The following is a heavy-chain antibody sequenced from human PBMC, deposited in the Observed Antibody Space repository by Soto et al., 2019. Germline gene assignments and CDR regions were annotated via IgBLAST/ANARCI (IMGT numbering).Heavy chain of an antibody. Sequence: GGSLRLSCAASGFTFSSYSMNWVRQAPGKGLEWVSSISSSSSYIYYADSVKGRFTISRDNAKNSLYLQMNSLRAEDTADYYCARQSNPDPPLVRAFDIWGQGTMVTVSS. CDR2: ISSSSSYI. D-gene: IGHD6-6*01. CDR3: ARQSNPDPPLVRAFDI. CDR1: GFTFSSYS. J-gene: IGHJ3*02. V-gene: IGHV3-21*01.